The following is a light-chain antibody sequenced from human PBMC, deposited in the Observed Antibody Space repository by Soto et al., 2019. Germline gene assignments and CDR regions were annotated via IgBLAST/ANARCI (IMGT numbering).Light chain of an antibody. V-gene: IGKV3D-15*01. CDR3: QQYNNWPPKT. Sequence: EIVLTQSPGTLSLSPGERVTLSCRASQSVSSSSLAWYQQKPGQAPRLLISGASSRATGIPARFSGSGSGTEFTLTISSLQSEDFAVYYCQQYNNWPPKTFGQGTKV. CDR1: QSVSSS. CDR2: GAS. J-gene: IGKJ1*01.